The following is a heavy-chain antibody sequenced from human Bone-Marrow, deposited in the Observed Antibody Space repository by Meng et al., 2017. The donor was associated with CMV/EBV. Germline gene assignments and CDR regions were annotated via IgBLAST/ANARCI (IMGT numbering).Heavy chain of an antibody. CDR1: GYTFTSYY. D-gene: IGHD3-3*01. Sequence: ASVKVSCKASGYTFTSYYMHWVRQAPGQGLEWMGIINPSGGSTSYAQKFQGRVTMTRDTSTSTVYMELSSLRSEDTAVYYCARVPYEFWGGYYGLDWGQGTLVTVSS. CDR2: INPSGGST. CDR3: ARVPYEFWGGYYGLD. V-gene: IGHV1-46*01. J-gene: IGHJ4*02.